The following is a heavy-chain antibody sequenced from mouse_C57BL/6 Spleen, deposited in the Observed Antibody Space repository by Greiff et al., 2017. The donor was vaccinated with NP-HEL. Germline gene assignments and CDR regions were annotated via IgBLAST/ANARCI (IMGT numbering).Heavy chain of an antibody. V-gene: IGHV5-17*01. J-gene: IGHJ4*01. CDR1: GFTFSDYG. D-gene: IGHD1-1*01. Sequence: VMLVESGGGLVKPGGSLKLSCAASGFTFSDYGMHLVRQAPEKGLAWVAYISSGGSTIYSADTVKGRFPISRDNAKNTLFLQTTSLRSEDTAMYYCARDGSSYGGAMDYWGQGTSVTVSS. CDR2: ISSGGSTI. CDR3: ARDGSSYGGAMDY.